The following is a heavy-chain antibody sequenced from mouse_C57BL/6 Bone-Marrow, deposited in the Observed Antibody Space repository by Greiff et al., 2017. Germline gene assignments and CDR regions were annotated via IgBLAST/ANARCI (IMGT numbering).Heavy chain of an antibody. V-gene: IGHV8-12*01. CDR3: DRRERGKGYFDY. J-gene: IGHJ2*01. Sequence: QVTLKVSGPGILQSSQTLSLTCSFSGFSLSTSGMGVSWIRQPSGKGLEWLAHIYWDDDKRYNPSLQRRLTISTVTSRNQLFLKLTSVYTADTATYYCDRRERGKGYFDYWGQGTTLTVSS. CDR1: GFSLSTSGMG. CDR2: IYWDDDK.